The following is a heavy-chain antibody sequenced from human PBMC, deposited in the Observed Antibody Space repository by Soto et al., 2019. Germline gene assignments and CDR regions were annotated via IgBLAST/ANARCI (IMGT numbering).Heavy chain of an antibody. CDR1: GFTVSTYG. Sequence: PGGSLRLSCAVSGFTVSTYGMHWVRQAPGKGLEWVAVISRDGGTKFYADSVKGRFTISKDNSRNTLFLEMNSLRSDDMAVYYCTGEVASGYWGQGTQVTVSS. V-gene: IGHV3-30*03. CDR3: TGEVASGY. D-gene: IGHD2-8*02. CDR2: ISRDGGTK. J-gene: IGHJ4*02.